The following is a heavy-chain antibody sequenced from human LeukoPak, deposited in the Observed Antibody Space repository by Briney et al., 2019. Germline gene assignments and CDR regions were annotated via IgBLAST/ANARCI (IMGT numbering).Heavy chain of an antibody. V-gene: IGHV1-18*01. CDR2: ISAYNGNT. J-gene: IGHJ4*02. D-gene: IGHD2-2*01. Sequence: ASVKVSCKASGYTFTSYGISWVRQAPGQGLEWMGWISAYNGNTNYAQKLQGRVTMTTDTSTSTAYMELRSLRSDDTAVYYCARDWVVVPAAIGTLDYWGQGTLVAVSS. CDR1: GYTFTSYG. CDR3: ARDWVVVPAAIGTLDY.